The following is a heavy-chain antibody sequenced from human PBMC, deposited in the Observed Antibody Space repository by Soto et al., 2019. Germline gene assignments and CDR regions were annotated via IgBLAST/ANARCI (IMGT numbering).Heavy chain of an antibody. Sequence: SETLSLTCAVYGGSFSGYYWSWIRQPPGKGLEWIGEINHSGSTNYNPSLKSRVTISVDTSKNQFSLKLSSVTAADTAVYYCARSYGDLGFDYWGQGTLVTVSS. D-gene: IGHD4-17*01. CDR2: INHSGST. CDR3: ARSYGDLGFDY. J-gene: IGHJ4*02. V-gene: IGHV4-34*01. CDR1: GGSFSGYY.